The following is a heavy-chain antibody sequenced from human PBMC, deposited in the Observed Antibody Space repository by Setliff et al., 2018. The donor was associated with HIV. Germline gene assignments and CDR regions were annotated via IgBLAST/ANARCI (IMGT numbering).Heavy chain of an antibody. CDR1: GGTFSSYG. Sequence: SVKVSCKTSGGTFSSYGISWVRQAPGQGLEWMGGIIPMFGTGFYAQKFQGRVTITTDESRSTAYMELRNLRSDDTALYFCAREHSTTWPYFDFWGQGTLVTVSS. V-gene: IGHV1-69*05. CDR2: IIPMFGTG. CDR3: AREHSTTWPYFDF. J-gene: IGHJ4*02. D-gene: IGHD6-13*01.